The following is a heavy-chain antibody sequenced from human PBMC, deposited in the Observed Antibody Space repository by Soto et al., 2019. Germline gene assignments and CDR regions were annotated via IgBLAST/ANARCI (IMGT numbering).Heavy chain of an antibody. CDR2: IWYDGSNK. CDR3: ATFPDYYGSGSYPDYYYYYGMDV. V-gene: IGHV3-33*01. Sequence: QVQLVESGGGVVQPGGSLRLSCAASGFTFSSYGMHWVRQAPGKGLEWVAVIWYDGSNKYYADSVKGRFTISRDNSKNTLYLQMNSLRAEDTAVYYCATFPDYYGSGSYPDYYYYYGMDVWGQGTTVTVSS. CDR1: GFTFSSYG. D-gene: IGHD3-10*01. J-gene: IGHJ6*02.